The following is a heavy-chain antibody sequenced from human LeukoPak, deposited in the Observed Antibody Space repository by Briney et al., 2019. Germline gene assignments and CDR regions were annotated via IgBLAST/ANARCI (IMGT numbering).Heavy chain of an antibody. CDR3: ARDQYSYAHAAH. D-gene: IGHD5-18*01. CDR2: IYSGGST. CDR1: GFPVSSNY. J-gene: IGHJ4*02. Sequence: TGGSLRLSCASSGFPVSSNYMSWVRQAPGKGLEWVSVIYSGGSTYYVASMKGRFTISRDNSKNTLHLQMTSLRAEDTAVYYCARDQYSYAHAAHWGQGTLVTVSS. V-gene: IGHV3-66*01.